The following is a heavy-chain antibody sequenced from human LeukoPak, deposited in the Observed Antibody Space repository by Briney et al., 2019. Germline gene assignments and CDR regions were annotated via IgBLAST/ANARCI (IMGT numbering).Heavy chain of an antibody. CDR2: INEDESQK. D-gene: IGHD3-10*01. CDR3: ARGHHTRGLYDY. V-gene: IGHV3-7*01. CDR1: GFTFSNYW. J-gene: IGHJ4*02. Sequence: GGSLRLSCAGSGFTFSNYWMKWVRQAPGKGLEWVANINEDESQKYYVDSVKGRFTISRDNAKNSLFLLMNSLRAEDTAIYYCARGHHTRGLYDYWGQGTLVTVSS.